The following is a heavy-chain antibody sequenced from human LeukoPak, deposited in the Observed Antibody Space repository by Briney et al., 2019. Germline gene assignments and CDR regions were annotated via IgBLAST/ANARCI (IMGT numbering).Heavy chain of an antibody. V-gene: IGHV3-7*01. CDR1: GFTFSSDW. J-gene: IGHJ4*02. D-gene: IGHD1-1*01. CDR2: IKQDGSEK. Sequence: GGSLRLSCAASGFTFSSDWMSWVRQAPGKGLEWVANIKQDGSEKYYVDSVKGRFTISRDNAKNSLYLQMNSLRAEDTAVYYCASGWNGRYWGQGTLVTVSS. CDR3: ASGWNGRY.